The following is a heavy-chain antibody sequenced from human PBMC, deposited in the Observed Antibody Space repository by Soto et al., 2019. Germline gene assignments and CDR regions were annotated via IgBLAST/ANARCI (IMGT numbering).Heavy chain of an antibody. Sequence: GGSLRLSCAASGFTFSSYDMHWVRQATGKGLEWVSAIGTAGDTYYPGSVKGRFTISRENAKNSLYLQMNSLRAGDTAVYYCARGFYYYYMDVWGKGTTVTVSS. CDR1: GFTFSSYD. J-gene: IGHJ6*03. CDR3: ARGFYYYYMDV. V-gene: IGHV3-13*01. CDR2: IGTAGDT.